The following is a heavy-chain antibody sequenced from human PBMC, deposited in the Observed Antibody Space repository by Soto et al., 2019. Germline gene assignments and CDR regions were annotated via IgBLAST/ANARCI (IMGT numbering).Heavy chain of an antibody. Sequence: GGSLRLSCAASGFSFSDYAMTWVRQAPGKGLEWVSTIIDNGGSTYYADSVKGRFTISRDNSKNTLYLQMNSLRAEDTAVYYCAKDFQGYCTNGVCYKENWFDPWGQGTLVTVSS. V-gene: IGHV3-23*01. D-gene: IGHD2-8*01. J-gene: IGHJ5*02. CDR3: AKDFQGYCTNGVCYKENWFDP. CDR2: IIDNGGST. CDR1: GFSFSDYA.